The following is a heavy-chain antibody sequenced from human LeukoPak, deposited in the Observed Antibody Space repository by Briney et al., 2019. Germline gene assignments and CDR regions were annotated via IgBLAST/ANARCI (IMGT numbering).Heavy chain of an antibody. CDR3: TTGVRLPHPPD. CDR1: GFTFSNAW. D-gene: IGHD3-10*01. J-gene: IGHJ4*02. Sequence: PGGSLRLSCAASGFTFSNAWMSWVRQAPGKGLEWVGRIKSKTDGGTTEHAAPVKGRFTISRDDSKNTLYLQMNSLKTEDTAVYYCTTGVRLPHPPDWGQGTLVTVSS. V-gene: IGHV3-15*01. CDR2: IKSKTDGGTT.